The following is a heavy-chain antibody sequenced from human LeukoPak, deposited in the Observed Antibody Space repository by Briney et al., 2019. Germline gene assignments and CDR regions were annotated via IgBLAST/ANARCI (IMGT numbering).Heavy chain of an antibody. D-gene: IGHD3-22*01. CDR1: GGTFSSYA. CDR3: ATEGYYDSSGYYTDY. V-gene: IGHV1-69*13. J-gene: IGHJ4*02. CDR2: IIPIFGTA. Sequence: ASVKVSCKASGGTFSSYAISWVRQAPGQGLEWMGGIIPIFGTANYAQKFQGRVTITADESTSTAYMELSSLRSEDTAVYYCATEGYYDSSGYYTDYWGQGTLVTVSS.